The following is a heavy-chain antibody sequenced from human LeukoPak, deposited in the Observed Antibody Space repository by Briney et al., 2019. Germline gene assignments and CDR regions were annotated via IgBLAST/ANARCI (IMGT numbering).Heavy chain of an antibody. V-gene: IGHV3-23*01. Sequence: GGSLRLSCAASGFTFSSYSMNWVRQAPGKGLEWVSAISISGGNTYYAGPVKGRFTISRDNSKNTLYLQMNSLRAEDTAVYYCAKDPHYDSSGSQGYWGQGTLVTVSS. CDR2: ISISGGNT. CDR1: GFTFSSYS. J-gene: IGHJ4*02. D-gene: IGHD3-22*01. CDR3: AKDPHYDSSGSQGY.